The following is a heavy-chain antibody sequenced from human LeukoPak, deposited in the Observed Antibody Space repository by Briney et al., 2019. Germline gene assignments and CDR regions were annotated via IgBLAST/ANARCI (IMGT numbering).Heavy chain of an antibody. CDR2: INPNSGGT. V-gene: IGHV1-2*02. Sequence: ASVKVSCKASGYTFTGYYMHWVRQAPGQGLEWMGWINPNSGGTNYAQKFQGRVTMTTDTSTSTAYMELRSLRSDDTAVYYCARSYQEQWLIRSYYFDYWGQGTLVTVSS. D-gene: IGHD6-19*01. J-gene: IGHJ4*02. CDR1: GYTFTGYY. CDR3: ARSYQEQWLIRSYYFDY.